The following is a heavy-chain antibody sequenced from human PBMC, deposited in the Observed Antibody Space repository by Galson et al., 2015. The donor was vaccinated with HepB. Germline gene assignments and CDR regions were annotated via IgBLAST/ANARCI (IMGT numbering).Heavy chain of an antibody. CDR2: TYYRSKWYN. CDR1: GDSVSSNSAA. J-gene: IGHJ4*02. CDR3: ARGGGVAPAARPPPFDY. Sequence: CAISGDSVSSNSAAWNWIRQSPSRGLEWLGRTYYRSKWYNDYAVSVKSRITINPDTSKNQFSLQLNSVTPEDTAVYYCARGGGVAPAARPPPFDYWGQGTLVTVSS. D-gene: IGHD2-2*01. V-gene: IGHV6-1*01.